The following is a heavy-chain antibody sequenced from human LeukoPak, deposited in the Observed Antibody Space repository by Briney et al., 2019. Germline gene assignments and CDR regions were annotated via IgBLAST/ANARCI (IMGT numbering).Heavy chain of an antibody. D-gene: IGHD3-9*01. J-gene: IGHJ3*02. Sequence: EASVKVSCKASGYTFTSYGISWVRQAAGQGLEWMGWISAYNGNTNYAQKLQGRVTMTTDTSTSTAYMELRSLRSDDTAVYYCARDKAGNVLRYFDWDAFDIWGQGTMVTVSS. V-gene: IGHV1-18*01. CDR1: GYTFTSYG. CDR3: ARDKAGNVLRYFDWDAFDI. CDR2: ISAYNGNT.